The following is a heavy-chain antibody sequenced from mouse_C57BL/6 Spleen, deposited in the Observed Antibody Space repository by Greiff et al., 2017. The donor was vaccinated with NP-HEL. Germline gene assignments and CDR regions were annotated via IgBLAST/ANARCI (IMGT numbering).Heavy chain of an antibody. CDR3: TTVEEDGSSPY. J-gene: IGHJ3*01. V-gene: IGHV14-4*01. D-gene: IGHD1-1*01. Sequence: EVQVVESGAELVRPGASVKLSCTASGFNIKDDYMHWVKQRPEQGLEWIGWIDPENGDTEYASKFQGKATITADTSSNTAYLQLSSLTSEDTAVYYCTTVEEDGSSPYWGQGTLVTVSA. CDR2: IDPENGDT. CDR1: GFNIKDDY.